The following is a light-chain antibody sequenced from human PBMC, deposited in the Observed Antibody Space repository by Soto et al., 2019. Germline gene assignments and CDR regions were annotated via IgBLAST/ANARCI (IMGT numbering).Light chain of an antibody. Sequence: DSVLTQSPGTLSLSPGERATLSCRASHSFSSNFLAWYQQKPGQAPRLLIYGASSRAPGIPDRFSGRGSGTDFTLTITRLEPEDFAVYYCQQYGGSAWTFGQGTKVDIK. V-gene: IGKV3-20*01. CDR3: QQYGGSAWT. CDR2: GAS. CDR1: HSFSSNF. J-gene: IGKJ1*01.